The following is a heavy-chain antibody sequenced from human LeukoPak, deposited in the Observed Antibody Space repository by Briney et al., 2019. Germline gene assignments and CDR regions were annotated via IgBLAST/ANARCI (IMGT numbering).Heavy chain of an antibody. V-gene: IGHV3-7*01. D-gene: IGHD5-12*01. J-gene: IGHJ4*02. CDR3: ARDRGHNGYDLYDY. CDR1: GFTLSHYD. Sequence: GGSLRLSCAASGFTLSHYDMHWVRQAPGKGLEWVANIKQDGSEIYYVDSVKGRFTISRDTAKDSLYLQMNSLRAEDTAVYYCARDRGHNGYDLYDYWGQGTLVTVSS. CDR2: IKQDGSEI.